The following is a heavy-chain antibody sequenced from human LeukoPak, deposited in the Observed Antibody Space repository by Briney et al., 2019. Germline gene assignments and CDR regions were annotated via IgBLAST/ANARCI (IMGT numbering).Heavy chain of an antibody. CDR3: SRVGSSGWTNYFDS. Sequence: PGGSLTQSCASSGFTFSNYHMHWVRQAAAKGLAWVSVIVIVGDTYYAGSVKGGFTTSRENAKNSLYIQMNRVSAGDTAVYFSSRVGSSGWTNYFDSWGEGTLVTVSS. CDR2: IVIVGDT. D-gene: IGHD6-19*01. J-gene: IGHJ4*02. CDR1: GFTFSNYH. V-gene: IGHV3-13*04.